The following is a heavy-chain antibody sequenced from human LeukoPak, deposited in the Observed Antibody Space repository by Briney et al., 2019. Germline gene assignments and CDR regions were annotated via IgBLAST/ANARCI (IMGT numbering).Heavy chain of an antibody. V-gene: IGHV3-73*01. CDR2: IRSKANSYAT. CDR3: TGNYYGSGSYADFDY. D-gene: IGHD3-10*01. Sequence: AGGSLRLSCAASGFTFSGSAMHWVRQASGKGLEWVGRIRSKANSYATAYAASVKGRFTISRDDSKHTAYLQMNSLKTEDTAVYYCTGNYYGSGSYADFDYWGQGTLVTVSS. J-gene: IGHJ4*02. CDR1: GFTFSGSA.